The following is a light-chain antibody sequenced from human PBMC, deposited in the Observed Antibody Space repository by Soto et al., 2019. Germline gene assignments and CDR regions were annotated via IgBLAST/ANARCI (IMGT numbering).Light chain of an antibody. Sequence: EIVLTQSLATLSLSPGERATLSCRASQNVGSDLAWYQQKPGQAPRLLIYDASNRATGIPARFSGSGSGSDFTLTISSLEPEDSAVYHCQQRSDWPLTFGGGTKVEIK. CDR1: QNVGSD. CDR2: DAS. V-gene: IGKV3-11*01. J-gene: IGKJ4*01. CDR3: QQRSDWPLT.